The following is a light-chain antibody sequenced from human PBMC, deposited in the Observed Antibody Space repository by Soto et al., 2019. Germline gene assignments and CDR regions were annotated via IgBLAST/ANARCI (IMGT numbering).Light chain of an antibody. V-gene: IGKV1-12*01. CDR2: AAS. Sequence: DIQMTQSPSSVASSVGDVVTITCGASSGIPTWFSWYQQKPGKDPKLLIYAASSLQIGVPSRFSGSGSGTDFTLTISSLQPDDFATYYCQQANSFPLTFGGGTKVDIK. CDR3: QQANSFPLT. J-gene: IGKJ4*01. CDR1: SGIPTW.